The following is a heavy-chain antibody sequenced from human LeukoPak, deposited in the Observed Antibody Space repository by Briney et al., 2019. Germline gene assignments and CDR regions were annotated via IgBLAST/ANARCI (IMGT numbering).Heavy chain of an antibody. CDR3: ARRTYSSNTFDY. V-gene: IGHV4-39*01. CDR1: GGSISSSSYY. J-gene: IGHJ4*02. CDR2: IYYSGNT. Sequence: PSETLSLTCTVSGGSISSSSYYWGWIRQPPGKGLEWIGSIYYSGNTYYNPSLKSRVTISVDTSRNQFSLRLSSVTAADTAVYYCARRTYSSNTFDYWGQGTLVTVSS. D-gene: IGHD6-13*01.